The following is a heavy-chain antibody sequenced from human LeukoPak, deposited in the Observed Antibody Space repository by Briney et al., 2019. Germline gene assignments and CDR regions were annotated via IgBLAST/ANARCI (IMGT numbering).Heavy chain of an antibody. D-gene: IGHD4-17*01. V-gene: IGHV4-39*07. J-gene: IGHJ3*02. CDR2: IFYSGST. CDR3: ARGRWGTTVTTHAFDI. Sequence: PSETLPLTCTVSGGSISTSNYYWGWIRQPPGKGLEWIGNIFYSGSTYYNPSLKSRVTISVDTSKSQFSLKLSSVTAADTAVYYCARGRWGTTVTTHAFDIWGQGTMVTVSS. CDR1: GGSISTSNYY.